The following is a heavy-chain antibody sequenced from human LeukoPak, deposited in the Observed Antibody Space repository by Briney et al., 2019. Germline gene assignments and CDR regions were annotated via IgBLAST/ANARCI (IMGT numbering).Heavy chain of an antibody. D-gene: IGHD5-18*01. Sequence: GGSLRLSCAASGFTFSSYAMHWVRQAPGKGLEYVSAISSNGGSTYYANSVKGRFTISRDNSKNTLYLQMGSQRAEDMAVYYCARAGYGLPFDYWGQGTLVTVSS. CDR1: GFTFSSYA. CDR3: ARAGYGLPFDY. V-gene: IGHV3-64*01. J-gene: IGHJ4*02. CDR2: ISSNGGST.